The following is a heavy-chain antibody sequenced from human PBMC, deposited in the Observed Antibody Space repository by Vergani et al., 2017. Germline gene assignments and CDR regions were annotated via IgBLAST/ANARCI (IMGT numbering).Heavy chain of an antibody. Sequence: QVQLVQSGAEVKKPGSSVKVSCKASGGTFSSYAISWVRQAPGQGLEWMGGIIPILGTPNSAQKFQGRVTITADESTSTAYMELSSLRSEDTAVYYCARDPEAGYGGNPGGLDYWGQGTLVTVSS. D-gene: IGHD4-23*01. CDR1: GGTFSSYA. V-gene: IGHV1-69*01. CDR2: IIPILGTP. J-gene: IGHJ4*02. CDR3: ARDPEAGYGGNPGGLDY.